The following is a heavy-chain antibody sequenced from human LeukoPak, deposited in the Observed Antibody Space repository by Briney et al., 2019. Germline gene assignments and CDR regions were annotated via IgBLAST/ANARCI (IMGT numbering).Heavy chain of an antibody. CDR3: ARDRGGGTMVRGAYYYYYYMDV. V-gene: IGHV1-18*01. Sequence: ASVKVSCKASGYTFTSYGISWVRQAPGQGLEWMGWISAYNGNTNYAQKLQGRVTMTTDTSTSTAYMELRSLRSDDTAVYYCARDRGGGTMVRGAYYYYYYMDVWGKGTTVTVSS. J-gene: IGHJ6*03. CDR2: ISAYNGNT. D-gene: IGHD3-10*01. CDR1: GYTFTSYG.